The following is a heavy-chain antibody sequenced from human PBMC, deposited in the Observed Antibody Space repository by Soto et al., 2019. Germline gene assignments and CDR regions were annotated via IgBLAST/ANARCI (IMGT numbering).Heavy chain of an antibody. J-gene: IGHJ4*02. CDR3: AKRRRSYYFDY. Sequence: SETLCLTCTVSGGSISSGGYYGSWIRQHPGKGLEWIGYIYYSGSTYYNPSLKSRVTISVDTSKNQFSLKLSSVTAADTAVYYCAKRRRSYYFDYWGQGTLVTVSS. V-gene: IGHV4-31*03. CDR1: GGSISSGGYY. D-gene: IGHD3-16*02. CDR2: IYYSGST.